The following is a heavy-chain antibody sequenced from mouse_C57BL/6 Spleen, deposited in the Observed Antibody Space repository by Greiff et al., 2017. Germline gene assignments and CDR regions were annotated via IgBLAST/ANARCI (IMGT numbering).Heavy chain of an antibody. V-gene: IGHV1-15*01. CDR3: TSLYGSSYFDY. CDR1: GYTFTDYE. Sequence: VKLQESGAELVRPGASVTLSCKASGYTFTDYEMHWVKQTPVHGLEWIGAIDPETGGTDYNQKFKGKAILTADKSSSTAYMELRSLTSEDSAVYYCTSLYGSSYFDYWGQGTTLTVSS. D-gene: IGHD1-1*01. J-gene: IGHJ2*01. CDR2: IDPETGGT.